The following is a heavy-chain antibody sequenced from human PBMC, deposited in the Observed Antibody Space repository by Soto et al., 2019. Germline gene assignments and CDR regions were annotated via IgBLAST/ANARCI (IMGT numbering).Heavy chain of an antibody. V-gene: IGHV4-31*03. CDR1: DGSISSGGYY. Sequence: SETLSLTCTVSDGSISSGGYYWSWIRQHPGKGLEWIGYIYYSGSTYYNPSLKSRVTISVDTSKNQFSLKLSSVTAADTAVYYCARDPMTTVTSSYGMDVWGQGTTVTVSS. CDR3: ARDPMTTVTSSYGMDV. CDR2: IYYSGST. D-gene: IGHD4-4*01. J-gene: IGHJ6*02.